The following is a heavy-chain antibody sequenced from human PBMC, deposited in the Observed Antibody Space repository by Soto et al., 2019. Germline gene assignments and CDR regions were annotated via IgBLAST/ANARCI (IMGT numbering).Heavy chain of an antibody. J-gene: IGHJ6*02. D-gene: IGHD2-15*01. CDR3: ARSQGGSTGIENYYYYYYGMDV. V-gene: IGHV1-69*01. CDR1: GGTFSSYA. CDR2: IIPMSGTA. Sequence: QVQLVQSGAEVQKPGSSVKVSCKASGGTFSSYAISWVRQAPGQGFEWMGGIIPMSGTANYAQKFQGRVTITADESTSTAYMELSSMRSEDTAVYYCARSQGGSTGIENYYYYYYGMDVWGQGTTVTVSS.